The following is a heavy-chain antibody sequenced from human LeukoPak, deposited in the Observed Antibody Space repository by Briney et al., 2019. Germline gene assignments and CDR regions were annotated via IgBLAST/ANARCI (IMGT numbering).Heavy chain of an antibody. CDR3: ARRIESLYYFDY. V-gene: IGHV4-61*08. CDR1: GGSVSSRGYY. Sequence: SSETLSLTCAVSGGSVSSRGYYWSWIRQPPGKGLEWIAYIYYTGSTNYNPSLKSRVTISLDTSNSQFSLKLSSVTAADTAVYYCARRIESLYYFDYWGQGTLVTVSS. D-gene: IGHD2-8*01. J-gene: IGHJ4*02. CDR2: IYYTGST.